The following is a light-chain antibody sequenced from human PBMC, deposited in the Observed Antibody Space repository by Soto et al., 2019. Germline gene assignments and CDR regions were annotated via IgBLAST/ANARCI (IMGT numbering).Light chain of an antibody. Sequence: DVVMTQSPLSLPVTLGQSAYISCKSSRSLVYSDGNTYLNWFHQRPGQSPRRLIYKVSNRDSGVPDRFSGSGPGTDFTLTISRVEAEDVGVYYCLQGSHWPPTFGQGTKVEFK. J-gene: IGKJ1*01. CDR2: KVS. CDR1: RSLVYSDGNTY. CDR3: LQGSHWPPT. V-gene: IGKV2-30*01.